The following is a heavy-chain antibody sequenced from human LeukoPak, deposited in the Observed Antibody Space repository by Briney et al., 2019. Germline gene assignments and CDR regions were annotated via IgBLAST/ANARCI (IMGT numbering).Heavy chain of an antibody. J-gene: IGHJ4*02. D-gene: IGHD6-6*01. CDR1: GFTFSSYS. CDR2: ISSTGSTI. CDR3: ARGSYSSSNYFDY. Sequence: GRSRRLSRAAAGFTFSSYSMNWVRQAPGKGLEWVSYISSTGSTIYYADSVRGRFTISRDNAKNSLYLQMNSLRDEDTAVYYCARGSYSSSNYFDYWGQGTLVTVSS. V-gene: IGHV3-48*02.